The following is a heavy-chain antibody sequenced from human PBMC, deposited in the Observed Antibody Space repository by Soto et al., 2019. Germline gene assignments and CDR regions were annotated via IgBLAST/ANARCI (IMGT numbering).Heavy chain of an antibody. Sequence: SETLSLTCTVSGGSISSYYWSWIRQPPGKGLEWIGYIYYSGSTNYNPSLKSRVTISVDTSKNQFSLKLSSVTAADTAVYYCARRALRSAAAFDIWGQGTMVTVSS. J-gene: IGHJ3*02. D-gene: IGHD2-15*01. CDR1: GGSISSYY. CDR2: IYYSGST. CDR3: ARRALRSAAAFDI. V-gene: IGHV4-59*08.